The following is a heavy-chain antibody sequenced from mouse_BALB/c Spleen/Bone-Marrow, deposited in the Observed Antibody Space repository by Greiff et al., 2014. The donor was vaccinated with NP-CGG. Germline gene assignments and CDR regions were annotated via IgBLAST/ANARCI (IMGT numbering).Heavy chain of an antibody. D-gene: IGHD2-4*01. CDR1: GYTFTSYW. Sequence: VQLQQSGAELAKPGASVTMSCKASGYTFTSYWMHWVKQRPGQGLEWIGYINPSTGYTEYNQKFKDKATLTADKSSSIAYMQLSSLTSEDSAVYYCARSGDYGGFDYWGQGTTLTVSS. J-gene: IGHJ2*01. CDR3: ARSGDYGGFDY. V-gene: IGHV1-7*01. CDR2: INPSTGYT.